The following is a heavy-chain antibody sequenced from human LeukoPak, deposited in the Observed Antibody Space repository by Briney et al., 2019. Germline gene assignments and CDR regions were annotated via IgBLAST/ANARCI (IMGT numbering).Heavy chain of an antibody. J-gene: IGHJ4*02. D-gene: IGHD3-22*01. Sequence: SETLSLTCTVSGGSIGWDYWSWIRQSAGKGLEWIVRIYKSGSTNYNPSFRSRVTMSVDTSKNQFSLNVTSVTAADTAVYYCAREEYFQDSNGYSYYFHSWGQGSLVTVSS. V-gene: IGHV4-4*07. CDR3: AREEYFQDSNGYSYYFHS. CDR2: IYKSGST. CDR1: GGSIGWDY.